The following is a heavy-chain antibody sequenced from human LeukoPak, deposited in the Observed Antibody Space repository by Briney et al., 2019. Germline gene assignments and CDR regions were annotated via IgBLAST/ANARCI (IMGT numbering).Heavy chain of an antibody. CDR1: GGSISSYY. J-gene: IGHJ4*02. Sequence: SETLSLTCTVSGGSISSYYWSWIRQPPGKGLEWIGYIYYSGSTNYNPSLKSRVTISVDTSKNQFSLKLSSVTAADTAVYYCAREGSSGYYSDYWGQGTLVTVPS. D-gene: IGHD3-22*01. CDR2: IYYSGST. V-gene: IGHV4-59*01. CDR3: AREGSSGYYSDY.